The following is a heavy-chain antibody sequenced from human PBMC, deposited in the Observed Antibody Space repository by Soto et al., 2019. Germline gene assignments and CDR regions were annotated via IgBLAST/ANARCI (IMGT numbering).Heavy chain of an antibody. J-gene: IGHJ4*02. CDR3: ARTEKYNSQISGWANRFDY. CDR2: FTSGGST. V-gene: IGHV3-23*01. Sequence: EVQLLESGGDLVQPGGSLRLSCAASGFRFSNYAMTWVRQAPGKGPEWVSTFTSGGSTYYRDTVKGRFTISRDNSKNTLYLQINSLRAEDTAVYYCARTEKYNSQISGWANRFDYWGQGTLVTVSS. CDR1: GFRFSNYA. D-gene: IGHD6-19*01.